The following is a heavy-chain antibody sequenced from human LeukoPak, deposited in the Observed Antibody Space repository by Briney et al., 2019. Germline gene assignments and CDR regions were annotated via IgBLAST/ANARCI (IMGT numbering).Heavy chain of an antibody. D-gene: IGHD3-10*01. CDR1: GFTFSSYS. J-gene: IGHJ6*04. V-gene: IGHV3-21*01. CDR3: ARDRVTMVRGVPYYYYGMDV. CDR2: ISSSSSYI. Sequence: GGSLRLSCAASGFTFSSYSMNWVRRAPGKGLEWVSSISSSSSYIYYADSVKGRFTISRDNAKNSLYLQMNSLRAEDTAVCYCARDRVTMVRGVPYYYYGMDVWGKGTTVTVSS.